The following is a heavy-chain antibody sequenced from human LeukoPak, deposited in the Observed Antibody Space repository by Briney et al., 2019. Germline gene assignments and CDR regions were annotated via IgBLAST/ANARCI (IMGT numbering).Heavy chain of an antibody. V-gene: IGHV1-69*13. Sequence: GASVKVSCKASGGAFSSSAITWVRQARGQGLEWMGGIIPLFGTANYAQKFQGRVTFTADGPTTTAYMDLSSLTSDDTAVYYCAIGHGGNAPMDYWGQGTLVTVSS. D-gene: IGHD4-23*01. CDR1: GGAFSSSA. J-gene: IGHJ4*02. CDR2: IIPLFGTA. CDR3: AIGHGGNAPMDY.